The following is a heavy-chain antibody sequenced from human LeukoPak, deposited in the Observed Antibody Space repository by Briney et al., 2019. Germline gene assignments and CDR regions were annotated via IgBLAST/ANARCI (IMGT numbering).Heavy chain of an antibody. CDR1: GGTFSSYG. V-gene: IGHV1-18*01. CDR2: ISGYNGNT. CDR3: ARDLKRGYSSGRYSWGTGSSNDY. J-gene: IGHJ4*02. D-gene: IGHD6-19*01. Sequence: ASVKVSCKASGGTFSSYGISWVRQAPGQGLEWMGWISGYNGNTNYAQQKLQGRVTMTTDTSTSTAYMELGSLRSDDTAVYYCARDLKRGYSSGRYSWGTGSSNDYWGQGTLVTVSS.